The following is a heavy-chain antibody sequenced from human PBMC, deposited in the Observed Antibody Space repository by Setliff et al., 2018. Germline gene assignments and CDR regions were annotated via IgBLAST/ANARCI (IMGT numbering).Heavy chain of an antibody. V-gene: IGHV4-59*01. CDR2: IYHNGNT. CDR3: VRDRTAYSYGLDV. Sequence: SETLSLTCTVSGGSISPYFWSWIRQPPGKGLEWIGYIYHNGNTNFNPSLKTRLTMSVDTSKNQFALNLRSVTASDTAVYYCVRDRTAYSYGLDVWGQGTTVTVSS. D-gene: IGHD5-18*01. J-gene: IGHJ6*02. CDR1: GGSISPYF.